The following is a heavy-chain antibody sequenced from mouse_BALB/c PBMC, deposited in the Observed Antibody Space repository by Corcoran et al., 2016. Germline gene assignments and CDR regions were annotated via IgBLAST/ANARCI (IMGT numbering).Heavy chain of an antibody. CDR1: GYTFTEYT. J-gene: IGHJ3*01. CDR2: INPNNGGT. Sequence: EHQLQATGNELVKTGATVKINHNNPGYTFTEYTMQWVKPSHGTSLEWIGGINPNNGGTSYNQKFKGKATLTVEKSSSTAYMELRSLTSEDSAVYYCARLRLPFAYWGQGTLVTVSA. D-gene: IGHD1-2*01. CDR3: ARLRLPFAY. V-gene: IGHV1-18*01.